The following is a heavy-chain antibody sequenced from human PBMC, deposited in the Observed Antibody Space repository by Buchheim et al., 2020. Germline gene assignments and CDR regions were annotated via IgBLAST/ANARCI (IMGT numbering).Heavy chain of an antibody. CDR3: ARVGPLGVAATPYYYYYGMDV. Sequence: QVQLQESGPGLVKPSQTLSLTCTVSGGSISSGGYYWSWIRQHPGKGLEWIGYIYYSGSTYYNPSLKSRVTISVDTSKNQFSLKLSSATAADTAVYYCARVGPLGVAATPYYYYYGMDVWGQGTT. V-gene: IGHV4-30-4*08. D-gene: IGHD2-15*01. CDR1: GGSISSGGYY. J-gene: IGHJ6*02. CDR2: IYYSGST.